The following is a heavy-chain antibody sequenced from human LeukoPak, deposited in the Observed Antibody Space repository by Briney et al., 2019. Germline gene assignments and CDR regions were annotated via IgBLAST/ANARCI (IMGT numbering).Heavy chain of an antibody. V-gene: IGHV4-34*01. CDR3: ATNPGGYCSATSCYGEAP. CDR1: GGSFSGYY. D-gene: IGHD2-2*01. Sequence: KPSETLSLTCAVYGGSFSGYYWSWIRQPPGKGLEWIGEINHSGSTNYNPSLESRVTISVDTSRNQFPLKLSSVTAADTAVYYCATNPGGYCSATSCYGEAPWGQGTPVTVSS. J-gene: IGHJ5*02. CDR2: INHSGST.